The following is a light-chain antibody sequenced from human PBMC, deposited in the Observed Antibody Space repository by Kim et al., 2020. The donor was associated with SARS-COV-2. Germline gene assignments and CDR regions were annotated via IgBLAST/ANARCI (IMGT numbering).Light chain of an antibody. CDR2: EDS. V-gene: IGLV3-1*01. CDR3: QAWDSSTG. CDR1: KLGDKY. Sequence: SYELTQPPSVSVSPGQTANITCSGDKLGDKYICWYQQKPGQSPVLVIYEDSKRPSGIPERFSGSTSGNIATLTISGIQALDEADYYCQAWDSSTGFGGG. J-gene: IGLJ3*02.